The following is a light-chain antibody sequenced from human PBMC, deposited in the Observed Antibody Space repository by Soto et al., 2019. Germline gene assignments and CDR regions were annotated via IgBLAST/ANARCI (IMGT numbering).Light chain of an antibody. V-gene: IGKV3-20*01. J-gene: IGKJ5*01. CDR3: QQYGWSLPLT. CDR2: HAS. Sequence: DIVLTQSPGTLSLSPGKRATLSCWASQSVGNNYLAWYQQKPGQAPRLLIYHASSRANGIPDRFSGSGSGTAFYISISSMEPEDFTVYYCQQYGWSLPLTFGQGTRLE. CDR1: QSVGNNY.